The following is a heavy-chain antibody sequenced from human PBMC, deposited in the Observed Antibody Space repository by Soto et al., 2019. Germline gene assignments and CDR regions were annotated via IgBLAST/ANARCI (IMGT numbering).Heavy chain of an antibody. Sequence: GGSLRLSCAASGFTFDDYAMHWVRQAPGKGLEWVSGISWNSGSIGYADSVKGRFTISRDNAKNSLYLQMNSLRAEDTALYYCAKGLDIVVVPAATSDYFDYWGQGTLVTVSS. CDR1: GFTFDDYA. CDR2: ISWNSGSI. V-gene: IGHV3-9*01. D-gene: IGHD2-2*03. CDR3: AKGLDIVVVPAATSDYFDY. J-gene: IGHJ4*02.